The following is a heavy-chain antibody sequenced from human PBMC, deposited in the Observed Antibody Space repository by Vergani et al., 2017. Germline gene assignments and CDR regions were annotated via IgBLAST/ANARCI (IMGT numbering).Heavy chain of an antibody. V-gene: IGHV3-33*05. CDR1: GFKFSQFG. J-gene: IGHJ6*03. CDR2: ISYDGSKT. Sequence: QVQLVESGGGVVQPGTSLRLSCEASGFKFSQFGMHWVRQGPGKGLEWVAFISYDGSKTQYADSEKGRVTISRDNSKNTVGLEMSSLRVDDTATYYCARDVWDCSGISCFLRAGEFYYMDVWGQGTTGTVSS. D-gene: IGHD3-16*01. CDR3: ARDVWDCSGISCFLRAGEFYYMDV.